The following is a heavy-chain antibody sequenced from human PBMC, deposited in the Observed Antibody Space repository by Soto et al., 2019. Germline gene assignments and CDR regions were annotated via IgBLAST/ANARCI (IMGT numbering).Heavy chain of an antibody. D-gene: IGHD3-22*01. CDR3: ARDPYDSSGYTPWYFDY. Sequence: SLRLSCAASGFTFSSYEMNWVRQAPGKGLEWVSYISSSGSTIYYADSVKGRFTISRDNAKNSLYLQMNSLRAEDTAVYYCARDPYDSSGYTPWYFDYWGQGTLVTVSS. CDR2: ISSSGSTI. J-gene: IGHJ4*02. CDR1: GFTFSSYE. V-gene: IGHV3-48*03.